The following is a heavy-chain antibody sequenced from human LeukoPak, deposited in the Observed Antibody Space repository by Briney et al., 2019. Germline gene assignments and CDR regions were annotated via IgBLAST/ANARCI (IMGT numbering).Heavy chain of an antibody. CDR2: MSPNSGDT. V-gene: IGHV1-8*01. CDR1: GYTFTNLD. D-gene: IGHD7-27*01. Sequence: ASVKVSCKTSGYTFTNLDINWLRQAPGQGLEWMGWMSPNSGDTGYAQKFQGRVSMTRDIFKSTAYMELSSLRSEDTAIYYCASNPPNTGDFYYWGLGTPVTVSS. J-gene: IGHJ4*02. CDR3: ASNPPNTGDFYY.